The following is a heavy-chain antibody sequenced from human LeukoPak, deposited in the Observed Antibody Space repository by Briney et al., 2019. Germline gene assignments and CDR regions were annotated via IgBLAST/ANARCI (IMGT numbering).Heavy chain of an antibody. CDR2: IYYSGST. J-gene: IGHJ4*02. CDR3: ARLQIGGSYYFDY. Sequence: PSETLSLTCTVSGGSIGSYYWSWIRQPPGKGLEWIGYIYYSGSTNYNPSLKSRVTISVDTSKNQFSLRLSSVTAADTAVYYCARLQIGGSYYFDYWGQGTLVTVSS. CDR1: GGSIGSYY. D-gene: IGHD3-16*01. V-gene: IGHV4-59*08.